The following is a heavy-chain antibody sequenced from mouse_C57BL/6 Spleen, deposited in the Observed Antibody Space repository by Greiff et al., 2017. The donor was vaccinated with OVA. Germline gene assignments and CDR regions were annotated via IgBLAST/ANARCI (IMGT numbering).Heavy chain of an antibody. V-gene: IGHV5-4*01. J-gene: IGHJ1*03. CDR1: GFTFSSYA. Sequence: DVLLVESGGGLVKPGGSLKLSCAASGFTFSSYAMSWVRQTPEKRLEWVATISDGGSYTYYPDNVKGRFTISRDNAKNNLYLQMSHLKSEDTAMYYCARDSGGYGSSYWYFDVWGTGTTVTVSS. CDR3: ARDSGGYGSSYWYFDV. D-gene: IGHD1-1*01. CDR2: ISDGGSYT.